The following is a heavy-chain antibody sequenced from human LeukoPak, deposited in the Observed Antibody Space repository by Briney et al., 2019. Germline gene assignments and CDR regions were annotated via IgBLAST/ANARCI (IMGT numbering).Heavy chain of an antibody. CDR1: GFTFDDYA. CDR2: ISGSGGST. Sequence: GRSLRLSCAASGFTFDDYAMHWVRQAPGKGLEWVSAISGSGGSTNYADSVKGRLTIFRDNSKNTVFLQMNSLRAEDTAMYYCAGYGGNSFWGQGTLVTVSS. CDR3: AGYGGNSF. V-gene: IGHV3-23*01. J-gene: IGHJ4*02. D-gene: IGHD4-23*01.